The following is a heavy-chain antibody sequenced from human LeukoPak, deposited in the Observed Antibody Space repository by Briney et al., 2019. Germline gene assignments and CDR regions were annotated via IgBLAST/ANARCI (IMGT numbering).Heavy chain of an antibody. CDR2: ISFDGSDK. D-gene: IGHD7-27*01. J-gene: IGHJ4*02. V-gene: IGHV3-30*03. CDR1: GFTFISYG. Sequence: PGRSLRLSCAASGFTFISYGIHWVRQAPGKGLEWVAVISFDGSDKFYADSVKGRFTISRDNSKNTLYLQMNSLRAEDMAVYYCAAGAFRYFDYWGQGTLVTVSS. CDR3: AAGAFRYFDY.